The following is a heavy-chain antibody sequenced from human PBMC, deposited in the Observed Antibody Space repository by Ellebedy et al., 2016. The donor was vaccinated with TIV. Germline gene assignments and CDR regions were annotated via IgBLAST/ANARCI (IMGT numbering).Heavy chain of an antibody. J-gene: IGHJ4*02. D-gene: IGHD6-19*01. CDR3: AKDRSGWPYYFHS. CDR2: IRGSGDNT. Sequence: GESLKISCATSGFTFSNFAMTWVRQAPGKGLEWVSSIRGSGDNTYYADSVKGRFAISRDNSINTAYLEMNSLRAEDTALYYCAKDRSGWPYYFHSWGQGTLVTVSS. CDR1: GFTFSNFA. V-gene: IGHV3-23*01.